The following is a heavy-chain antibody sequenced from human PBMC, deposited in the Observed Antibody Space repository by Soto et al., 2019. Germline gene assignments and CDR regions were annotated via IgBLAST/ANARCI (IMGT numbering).Heavy chain of an antibody. J-gene: IGHJ3*02. CDR3: ARRAERGYDDAFDI. V-gene: IGHV4-39*01. Sequence: SATLSHPCTCSGGSPSSTRYYWCWFRQPPGKGLEWIGSIYYSGSTYYNPSLKSRVTISVDTSKNQFSLKLSSVTAADTAVYYCARRAERGYDDAFDIWGQGTMVS. CDR1: GGSPSSTRYY. D-gene: IGHD5-12*01. CDR2: IYYSGST.